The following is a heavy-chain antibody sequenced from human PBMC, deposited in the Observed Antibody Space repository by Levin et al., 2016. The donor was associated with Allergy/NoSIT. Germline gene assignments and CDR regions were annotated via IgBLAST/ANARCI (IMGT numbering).Heavy chain of an antibody. CDR1: GFTFSDYY. Sequence: GGSLRLSCAASGFTFSDYYMSWIRQAPGKGLEWVSYISSSSTYTNYADSVKGRFTISRDNAKNSLYLQMNSLRAEDTAIYYCASGAISGSYYLDYWGQGTLVTVSS. CDR3: ASGAISGSYYLDY. CDR2: ISSSSTYT. V-gene: IGHV3-11*03. D-gene: IGHD1-26*01. J-gene: IGHJ4*02.